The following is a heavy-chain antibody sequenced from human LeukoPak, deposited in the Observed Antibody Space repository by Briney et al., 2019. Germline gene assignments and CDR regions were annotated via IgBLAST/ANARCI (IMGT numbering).Heavy chain of an antibody. CDR3: ARRMGRRFGERYYYYHYMDV. J-gene: IGHJ6*03. V-gene: IGHV4-34*01. D-gene: IGHD3-10*01. Sequence: SETLSLTCAVYGGSYSGYYWSWIRQPPGKGLELIGEINHSGSINYNSSLKSRVTISVDTSKNQFSLKLSSVTAADTAVYYCARRMGRRFGERYYYYHYMDVWGKGTTVTISS. CDR2: INHSGSI. CDR1: GGSYSGYY.